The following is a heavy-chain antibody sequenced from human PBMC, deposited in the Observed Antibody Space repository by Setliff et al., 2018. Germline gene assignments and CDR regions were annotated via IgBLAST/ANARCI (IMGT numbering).Heavy chain of an antibody. CDR3: AKEPAISLTEAIRRSYYDYALDV. J-gene: IGHJ6*02. CDR1: GYTFTNYW. CDR2: IYPGDSDT. D-gene: IGHD3-9*01. V-gene: IGHV5-51*01. Sequence: GESLKISCRGSGYTFTNYWIAWVRQMPGKGLEWMGIIYPGDSDTRYSPFFQGQVTISADKSTSTAYLHWGSLKASDTAIYYCAKEPAISLTEAIRRSYYDYALDVWGQGTTVTVSS.